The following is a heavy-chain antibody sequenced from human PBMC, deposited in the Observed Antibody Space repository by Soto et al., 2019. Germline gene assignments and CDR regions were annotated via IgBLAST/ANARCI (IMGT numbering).Heavy chain of an antibody. V-gene: IGHV3-15*01. Sequence: EVQLVESGGGLVKPGGSVRLSCAASGFTFSNAWMSWVRQAPGKGLEWVGRIKSKSAGGTTEYDAPVKDRFTISRDDSKNTLYLQMNSLIIEDTAVYYCARGHRSSGKIFDSWGQGTLVTVSS. CDR1: GFTFSNAW. D-gene: IGHD3-22*01. CDR3: ARGHRSSGKIFDS. CDR2: IKSKSAGGTT. J-gene: IGHJ4*02.